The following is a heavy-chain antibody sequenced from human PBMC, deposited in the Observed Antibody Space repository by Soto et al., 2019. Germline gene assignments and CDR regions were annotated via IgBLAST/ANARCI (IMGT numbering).Heavy chain of an antibody. D-gene: IGHD6-13*01. CDR1: GGTFSRYS. V-gene: IGHV1-69*13. J-gene: IGHJ6*02. CDR2: IIPIFGTA. Sequence: SVKVSCKASGGTFSRYSISWVRQAPGQGLEWMGGIIPIFGTANYAQKFQGRVTITADESTSTAYMELSSLRSEDTAVYYCASRGSSSWIRPFYYYYYGMDVWGQGTTVTVSS. CDR3: ASRGSSSWIRPFYYYYYGMDV.